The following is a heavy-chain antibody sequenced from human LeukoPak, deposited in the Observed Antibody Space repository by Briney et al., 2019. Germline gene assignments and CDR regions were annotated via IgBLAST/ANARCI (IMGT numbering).Heavy chain of an antibody. CDR3: ARGDYYDSSGYLDY. J-gene: IGHJ4*02. V-gene: IGHV3-48*03. CDR1: GFTFSSYE. D-gene: IGHD3-22*01. Sequence: PGGSLRLSCAASGFTFSSYEMNWVRQAPGKGPEWVSYISSSGSTIYYADSVKGRFTISRDNAKNSLYLQMNSLRAEDTAVYYCARGDYYDSSGYLDYWGQGTLVTVSS. CDR2: ISSSGSTI.